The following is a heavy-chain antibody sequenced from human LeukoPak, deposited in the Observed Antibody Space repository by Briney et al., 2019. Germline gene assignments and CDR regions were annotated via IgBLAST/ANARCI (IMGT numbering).Heavy chain of an antibody. J-gene: IGHJ2*01. CDR3: ARVSYSRSYDYWYFDL. Sequence: ASVKVSCKASGYTFTGYYMHWVRQAPGQGLEWMGWINPNSGGTYYAQKFQGRVTMTSDTSISTAYMELSRLRSDNTAVYYCARVSYSRSYDYWYFDLWGRGTLVTVSS. D-gene: IGHD6-13*01. CDR1: GYTFTGYY. V-gene: IGHV1-2*02. CDR2: INPNSGGT.